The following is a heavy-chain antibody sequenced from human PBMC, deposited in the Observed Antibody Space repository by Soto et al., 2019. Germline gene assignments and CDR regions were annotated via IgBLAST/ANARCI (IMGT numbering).Heavy chain of an antibody. CDR3: ARVPYDYIWGSYRAFDY. CDR1: GYTFTSYD. D-gene: IGHD3-16*02. Sequence: QVQLVQSGAEVKKPGASVKVSCKASGYTFTSYDITWVRQATGQGLEWMGWMNPNSGNTGYAQKFQGRVTMTRNTSISTAYMELSSLRSEDTAVYYCARVPYDYIWGSYRAFDYWGQGTLVTVSS. CDR2: MNPNSGNT. J-gene: IGHJ4*02. V-gene: IGHV1-8*01.